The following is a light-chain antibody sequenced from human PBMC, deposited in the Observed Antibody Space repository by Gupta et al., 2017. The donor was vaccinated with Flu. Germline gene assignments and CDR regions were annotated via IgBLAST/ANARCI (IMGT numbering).Light chain of an antibody. CDR2: KAS. CDR3: QQYNTSPWT. Sequence: DIHLTQSPSTLSASAGDRVTITCRASQSLGGWLAWYQQKPGKVPKLLIYKASTLQSGVPSRFSGSGSCTAFTLTIGSLQPDDFATYYCQQYNTSPWTFGRGTKVEIK. V-gene: IGKV1-5*03. CDR1: QSLGGW. J-gene: IGKJ1*01.